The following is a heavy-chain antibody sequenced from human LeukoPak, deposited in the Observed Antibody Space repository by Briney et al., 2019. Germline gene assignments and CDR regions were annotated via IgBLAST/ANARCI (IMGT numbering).Heavy chain of an antibody. J-gene: IGHJ3*02. V-gene: IGHV4-4*07. CDR1: GGSISSYY. CDR2: IYTSGST. CDR3: AREAQEWFGELLYAFDI. D-gene: IGHD3-10*01. Sequence: PSETLSLTCTVSGGSISSYYWSWIRQPAGKGLEWIGRIYTSGSTNYNPSPKSRVTMSVDTSKNQFSLKLSSVTAADTAVYYCAREAQEWFGELLYAFDIWGQGTMVTVSS.